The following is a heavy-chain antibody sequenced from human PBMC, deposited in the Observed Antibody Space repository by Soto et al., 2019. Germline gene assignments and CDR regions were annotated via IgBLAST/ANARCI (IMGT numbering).Heavy chain of an antibody. Sequence: QVQLVQSGAEVKKPGASVKVSCKASGYTFTSYYMHWVRQAPGQGLEWMGISNPSGGSTSHAQKVQGRVTMTRDTSTSTVYMELSSVRSEDTAVYYCATSIAAAGHNWCDPWGQGTLVTVSS. J-gene: IGHJ5*02. CDR2: SNPSGGST. V-gene: IGHV1-46*03. CDR3: ATSIAAAGHNWCDP. CDR1: GYTFTSYY. D-gene: IGHD6-13*01.